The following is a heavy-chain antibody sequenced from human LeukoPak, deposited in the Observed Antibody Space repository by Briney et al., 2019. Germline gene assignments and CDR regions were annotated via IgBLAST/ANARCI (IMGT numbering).Heavy chain of an antibody. CDR1: GFTFSSYA. Sequence: GGSLRLSCAASGFTFSSYAMSWVRQAPGKGLEWVSAISGSGGSTYYADSVKGRFTISRDNSRSALYLQMNSLRAEDTAVYYCAKDRIFTAGAGAFDIWGQGTMVTLSS. CDR2: ISGSGGST. J-gene: IGHJ3*02. D-gene: IGHD6-13*01. CDR3: AKDRIFTAGAGAFDI. V-gene: IGHV3-23*01.